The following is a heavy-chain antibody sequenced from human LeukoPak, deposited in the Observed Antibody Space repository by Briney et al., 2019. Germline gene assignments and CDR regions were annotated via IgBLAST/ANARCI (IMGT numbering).Heavy chain of an antibody. J-gene: IGHJ4*02. CDR1: GGSFSDYF. CDR3: ASEGDDDYGGKRVL. CDR2: INHSGST. Sequence: SGTLSLTCAVYGGSFSDYFWSWIRQPPGKGLEWIGEINHSGSTNYNPSLKSRVTISVDTSKNQFSLKLSSVTAADTAVYYCASEGDDDYGGKRVLWGQGTLVTVSS. D-gene: IGHD4-23*01. V-gene: IGHV4-34*01.